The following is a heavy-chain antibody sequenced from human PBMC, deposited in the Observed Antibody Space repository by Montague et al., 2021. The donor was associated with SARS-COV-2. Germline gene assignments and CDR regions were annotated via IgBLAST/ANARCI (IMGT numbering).Heavy chain of an antibody. V-gene: IGHV4-34*01. J-gene: IGHJ6*02. CDR3: SRVPYRLLCVPRYYGMDV. CDR2: ISHSGST. Sequence: SETLSLTCAVYGGSLSGYYWSWIRQPPGEGLEWIAEISHSGSTSYNPSLKSRVTISVDTSKNQFSLKLSLATAADTAVYYCSRVPYRLLCVPRYYGMDVWGQGTTVTVSS. D-gene: IGHD2-2*01. CDR1: GGSLSGYY.